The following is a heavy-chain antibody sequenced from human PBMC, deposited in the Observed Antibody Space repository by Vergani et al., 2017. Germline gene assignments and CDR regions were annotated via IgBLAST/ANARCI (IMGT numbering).Heavy chain of an antibody. CDR3: AKGPSRYCSSTSCYRYFQH. D-gene: IGHD2-2*01. V-gene: IGHV3-23*01. CDR2: ISGSGGST. Sequence: EVQLLESGGGLVQPGGSLRLSCAASGFTFSSYAMSWVRQAPGKGLEWVSAISGSGGSTYYADSVKGRFTISRDNSKNTLYLQMNSQRAEDTAVYYCAKGPSRYCSSTSCYRYFQHWGQGTLVTVSS. J-gene: IGHJ1*01. CDR1: GFTFSSYA.